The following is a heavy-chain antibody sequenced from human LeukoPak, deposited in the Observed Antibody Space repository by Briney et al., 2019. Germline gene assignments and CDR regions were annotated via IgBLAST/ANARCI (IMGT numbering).Heavy chain of an antibody. CDR3: AKAPMEDSWYIHFDY. J-gene: IGHJ4*02. Sequence: GGSLRLSCAASGFSFSSYAMSWVRQAPGKGLEWVSAISGSGGGTYYADSVKGRFTISRDNSKNTLYLQMNSLRAEDTAVYYCAKAPMEDSWYIHFDYWGQGTLVTVSS. CDR1: GFSFSSYA. CDR2: ISGSGGGT. V-gene: IGHV3-23*01. D-gene: IGHD6-13*01.